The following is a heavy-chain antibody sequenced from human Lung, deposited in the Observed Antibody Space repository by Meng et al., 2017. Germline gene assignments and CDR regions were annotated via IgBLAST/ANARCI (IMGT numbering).Heavy chain of an antibody. CDR2: LNHSGST. CDR1: GGSFSDYY. J-gene: IGHJ4*02. V-gene: IGHV4-34*01. Sequence: QGQFQQWGARLCKPSETLSRTCVFSGGSFSDYYWSWIRQPPGKGLEWIGELNHSGSTNYNPSLESRATISVDTSQNNLSLKLSSVTAADSAVYYCARGPTTMAHDFDYWGQGTLVTVSS. CDR3: ARGPTTMAHDFDY. D-gene: IGHD4-11*01.